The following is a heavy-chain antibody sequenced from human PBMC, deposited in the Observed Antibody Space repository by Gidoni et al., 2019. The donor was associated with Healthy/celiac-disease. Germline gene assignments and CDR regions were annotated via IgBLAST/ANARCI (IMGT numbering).Heavy chain of an antibody. D-gene: IGHD5-12*01. CDR3: AKGQGDGYKPYGMDV. J-gene: IGHJ6*02. CDR2: ISYDGSNK. V-gene: IGHV3-30*18. Sequence: QVQLVESGGGVVQPGRSLRLSCAASGFTFSSYGMHWVRQAPGKGLEWVAVISYDGSNKYYADSVKGRFTISRDNSKNTLYLQMNSLRAEDKAVYYCAKGQGDGYKPYGMDVWGQGTTVTVSS. CDR1: GFTFSSYG.